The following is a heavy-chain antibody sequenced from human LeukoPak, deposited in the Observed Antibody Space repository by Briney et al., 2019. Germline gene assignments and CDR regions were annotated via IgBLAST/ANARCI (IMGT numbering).Heavy chain of an antibody. CDR2: IIPIFGTA. CDR3: ARDRSRDGYNKFDY. V-gene: IGHV1-69*13. J-gene: IGHJ4*02. D-gene: IGHD5-24*01. Sequence: ASVKVSCKASGGTFSSYAISWVRQAPGQGLEWMGGIIPIFGTANYAQKFQGRVTITADESTSTAYMELSSLRSEDTAVYYCARDRSRDGYNKFDYWGQGTLVTVSS. CDR1: GGTFSSYA.